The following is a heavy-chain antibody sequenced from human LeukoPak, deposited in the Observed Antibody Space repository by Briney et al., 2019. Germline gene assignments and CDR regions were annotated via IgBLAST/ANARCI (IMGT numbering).Heavy chain of an antibody. CDR1: GFTFSSYG. Sequence: GGSLRLSCAASGFTFSSYGMHWVRQAPGKGLEWVAFIRYDGSNKYYADSVKGRFTISRDNSKNTLYLQMNSLRAEDTAVYYCAKGSPTEIKMVYANLDFDYWGQGTLVTVSS. J-gene: IGHJ4*02. CDR2: IRYDGSNK. V-gene: IGHV3-30*02. D-gene: IGHD2-8*01. CDR3: AKGSPTEIKMVYANLDFDY.